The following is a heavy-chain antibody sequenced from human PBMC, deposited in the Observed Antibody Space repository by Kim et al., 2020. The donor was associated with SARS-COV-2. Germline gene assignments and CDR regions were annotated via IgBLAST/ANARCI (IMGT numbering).Heavy chain of an antibody. CDR2: INAGNGNT. Sequence: ASVKVSCKASGYTFTSYAMHWVRQAPGQRLEWMGWINAGNGNTKYSQKFQGRVTITRDTSASTAYMELSSLRSEDTAVYYCARAGPPDVVVTAIRSYYYYGMDVWGQGTTVTVSS. CDR1: GYTFTSYA. D-gene: IGHD2-21*02. V-gene: IGHV1-3*01. CDR3: ARAGPPDVVVTAIRSYYYYGMDV. J-gene: IGHJ6*02.